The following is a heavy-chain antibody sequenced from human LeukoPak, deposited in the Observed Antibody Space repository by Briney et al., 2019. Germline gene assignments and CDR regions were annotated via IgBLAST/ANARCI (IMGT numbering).Heavy chain of an antibody. D-gene: IGHD2-15*01. J-gene: IGHJ4*02. V-gene: IGHV1-2*02. Sequence: ASVKVSCKGSGYTFTDYYLHWVRQAPGQGLEWVGYINPRDGGTSSPQNFRGRVTMTTDASSSTAYMELSRLTSDDTAIYYCAREGNGLLSKDLDYWGQGTLVTVSS. CDR1: GYTFTDYY. CDR2: INPRDGGT. CDR3: AREGNGLLSKDLDY.